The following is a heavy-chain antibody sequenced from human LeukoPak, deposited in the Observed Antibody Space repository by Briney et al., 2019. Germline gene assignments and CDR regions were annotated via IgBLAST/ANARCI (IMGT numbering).Heavy chain of an antibody. CDR2: IYPGDSDT. CDR1: GYSFTSYW. Sequence: GESLKISCKGSGYSFTSYWIGWVRQVPGKGLEWMGIIYPGDSDTRYSPSFQGQVTISADKSISTAYLQWSSLKASDTAMYYCARHGPTEDYYDSSGPRREIDYWGQGTLVTVSS. J-gene: IGHJ4*02. D-gene: IGHD3-22*01. V-gene: IGHV5-51*01. CDR3: ARHGPTEDYYDSSGPRREIDY.